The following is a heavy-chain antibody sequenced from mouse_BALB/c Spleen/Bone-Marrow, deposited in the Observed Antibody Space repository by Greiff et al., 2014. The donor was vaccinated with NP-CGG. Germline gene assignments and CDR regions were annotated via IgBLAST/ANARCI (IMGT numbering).Heavy chain of an antibody. V-gene: IGHV5-12*02. CDR3: ARQLAYAMDY. CDR2: TTKGGGST. Sequence: EVNVVESGGGLVQPGGSLKLSCATSGFTFSDYYMYWVRQTPEKRLEWVAYTTKGGGSTYYPDIVKGRFTISRDNAKNTLYLQMSRLKSEDTAMYYCARQLAYAMDYWGQGTSVTVSS. J-gene: IGHJ4*01. D-gene: IGHD4-1*01. CDR1: GFTFSDYY.